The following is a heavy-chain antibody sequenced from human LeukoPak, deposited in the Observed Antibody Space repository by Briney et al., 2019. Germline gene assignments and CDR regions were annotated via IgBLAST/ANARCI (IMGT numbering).Heavy chain of an antibody. D-gene: IGHD3-3*01. CDR1: GYTFTSYG. Sequence: GASVKVSCKASGYTFTSYGISWVRQAPGQGLEWMGGIIPIFGTANYAQKFQGRVTITADESTSTAYMELSSLRSEDTAVYYCARDGTTMWSGGYYYFDYWGQGTLVTVSS. J-gene: IGHJ4*02. V-gene: IGHV1-69*13. CDR2: IIPIFGTA. CDR3: ARDGTTMWSGGYYYFDY.